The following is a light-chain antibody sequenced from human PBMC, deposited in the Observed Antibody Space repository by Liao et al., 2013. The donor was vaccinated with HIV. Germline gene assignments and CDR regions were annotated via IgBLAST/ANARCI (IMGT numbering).Light chain of an antibody. V-gene: IGLV3-1*01. CDR2: QGN. J-gene: IGLJ1*01. CDR1: KVGNKL. CDR3: QVWDSRTTFV. Sequence: SYELTQPPSVSVSPGQTATVSCSGDKVGNKLVSWYQRKPGQSPEVVIYQGNRRPSGIPERFSGSNSGNTATLTISGTQAVDEADYFCQVWDSRTTFVFGSGTTVTVL.